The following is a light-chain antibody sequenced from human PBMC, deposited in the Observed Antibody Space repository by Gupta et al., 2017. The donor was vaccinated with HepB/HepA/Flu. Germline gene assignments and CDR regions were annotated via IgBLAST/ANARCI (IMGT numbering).Light chain of an antibody. Sequence: EIVLTQSPGTLSLSPGERATVSCRASQSVDTSFFHWYQQKPGQGPRLLIYGASNRATGVPDRISGSGSGTDFSLTISRLEPEDFAVYYCQQDGDSPRAFGQGTKVEIK. CDR3: QQDGDSPRA. CDR2: GAS. CDR1: QSVDTSF. J-gene: IGKJ1*01. V-gene: IGKV3-20*01.